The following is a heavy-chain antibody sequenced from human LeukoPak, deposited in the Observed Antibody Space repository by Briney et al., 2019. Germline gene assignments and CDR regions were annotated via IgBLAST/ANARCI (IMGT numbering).Heavy chain of an antibody. CDR2: INPNSGGT. CDR3: ATDYYDSSGYHNRFDP. Sequence: ASVKVSCKASGCTFTGYYMHWVRQAPGQGLEWMGWINPNSGGTNYAQKFQGRVTMTRDTSISTAYMELSRLRSDDTAVYYCATDYYDSSGYHNRFDPWGQGTLVTVSS. CDR1: GCTFTGYY. D-gene: IGHD3-22*01. V-gene: IGHV1-2*02. J-gene: IGHJ5*02.